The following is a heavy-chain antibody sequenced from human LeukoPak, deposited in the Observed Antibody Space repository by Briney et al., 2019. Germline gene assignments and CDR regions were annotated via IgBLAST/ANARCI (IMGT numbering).Heavy chain of an antibody. CDR1: GYTFTSYG. V-gene: IGHV1-18*01. Sequence: GASVKVSCKASGYTFTSYGINWVRQAPGQGLEWMGWISAYNGNTNYAQKLQGRVTITRNTSISTAYMELSSLRSEDTAVYYCAREDYYDSGSNDYWGQGTLVTVSS. CDR3: AREDYYDSGSNDY. CDR2: ISAYNGNT. D-gene: IGHD3-22*01. J-gene: IGHJ4*02.